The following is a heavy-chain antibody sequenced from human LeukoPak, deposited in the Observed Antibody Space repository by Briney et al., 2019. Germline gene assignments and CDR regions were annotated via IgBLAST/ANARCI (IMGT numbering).Heavy chain of an antibody. D-gene: IGHD3-22*01. CDR2: ISWNSGGM. J-gene: IGHJ3*02. CDR3: AKGAYDSSGPDAFDI. Sequence: TGGSLRLSCAASGFTFDDYAMHWVRQAPGKGLEWVSGISWNSGGMNYADSVKGRFTISRDNAKNSLFLQMSSLRTEDTALYYCAKGAYDSSGPDAFDIWGQGTMVTVSS. V-gene: IGHV3-9*01. CDR1: GFTFDDYA.